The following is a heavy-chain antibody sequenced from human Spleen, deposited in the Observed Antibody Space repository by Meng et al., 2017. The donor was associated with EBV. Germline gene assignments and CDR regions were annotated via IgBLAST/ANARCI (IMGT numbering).Heavy chain of an antibody. Sequence: QVHLVQSGAEVKKTXXAXKVXCKASAYTFTKYAMQWVRQAPGQRLEWMGWINAGDYNTKYSQKFQGRVTITRDTSANTAYMELSSLRSEDTAVYYCARSLLLSFGAFDYWGQGTLVTVSS. CDR1: AYTFTKYA. J-gene: IGHJ4*02. CDR3: ARSLLLSFGAFDY. CDR2: INAGDYNT. V-gene: IGHV1-3*01. D-gene: IGHD3-10*01.